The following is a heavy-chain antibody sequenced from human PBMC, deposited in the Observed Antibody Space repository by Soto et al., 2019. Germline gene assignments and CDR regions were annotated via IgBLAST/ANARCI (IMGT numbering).Heavy chain of an antibody. CDR2: IYYSGTT. J-gene: IGHJ3*02. CDR3: ARNPSHLCASTSCHAFDI. CDR1: GGSISSGAYY. D-gene: IGHD2-2*01. Sequence: LSLTWSVSGGSISSGAYYWNWILHHPRKGLEWIGYIYYSGTTYYNPSLGSRVSISADTSKNQFSLKLNSVTVADTAVYYCARNPSHLCASTSCHAFDIWGQGTMVTVSS. V-gene: IGHV4-31*02.